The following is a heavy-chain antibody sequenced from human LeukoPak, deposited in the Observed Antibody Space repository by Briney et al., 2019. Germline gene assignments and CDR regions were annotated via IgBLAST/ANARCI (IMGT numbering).Heavy chain of an antibody. D-gene: IGHD3-22*01. CDR2: INHSGST. J-gene: IGHJ4*02. CDR3: ARSVGYYDSSGYYPN. V-gene: IGHV4-34*01. Sequence: PSETLSLTCAVYGGSFSGYYWSWIRQPPGKGLEWIGEINHSGSTNYNPSLKSRVTISVDTSKNQFSLKLSSVTAADTAVYYCARSVGYYDSSGYYPNWGQGTLVTVSS. CDR1: GGSFSGYY.